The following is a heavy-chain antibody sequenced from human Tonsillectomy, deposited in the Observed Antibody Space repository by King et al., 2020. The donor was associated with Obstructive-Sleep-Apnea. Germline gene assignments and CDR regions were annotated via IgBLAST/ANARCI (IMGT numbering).Heavy chain of an antibody. CDR2: ISGSGGST. CDR3: AKDHFRPYYYDSSGYYASDY. Sequence: VQLVESGGGLVQPGGSLRLSCAASGFTFSSYAMSWVRQAPGKGLEWVSAISGSGGSTYYADSVKGRFTISRDNSKNTLYLQMNSLRAEDTAVYYCAKDHFRPYYYDSSGYYASDYWGQGTLVTVSS. D-gene: IGHD3-22*01. J-gene: IGHJ4*02. V-gene: IGHV3-23*04. CDR1: GFTFSSYA.